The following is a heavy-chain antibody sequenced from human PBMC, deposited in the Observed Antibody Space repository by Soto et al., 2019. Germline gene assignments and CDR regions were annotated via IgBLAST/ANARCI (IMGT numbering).Heavy chain of an antibody. CDR2: IYYSGST. J-gene: IGHJ4*02. Sequence: PSKTLSLTCTVSGGSISSGGYYWSWIRQHPGKGLEWIGYIYYSGSTYYNPSLKSRVTISVDTSKNQFSLKLSSVTAADTAVCYCARAGLAVAGENYFDYWGQGTLVTVSS. CDR3: ARAGLAVAGENYFDY. V-gene: IGHV4-31*03. CDR1: GGSISSGGYY. D-gene: IGHD6-19*01.